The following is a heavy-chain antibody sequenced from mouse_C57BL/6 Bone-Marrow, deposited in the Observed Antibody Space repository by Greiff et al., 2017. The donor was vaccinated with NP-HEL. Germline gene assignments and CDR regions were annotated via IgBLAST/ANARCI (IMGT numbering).Heavy chain of an antibody. CDR2: INPSNGGT. D-gene: IGHD2-5*01. CDR1: GYTFTSYW. V-gene: IGHV1-53*01. Sequence: QVQLQQPGTELVKPGASVKLSCKASGYTFTSYWMHWVKQRPGQGLEWIGNINPSNGGTNYNEKFKSKATLTVDKSSSTAYMQLSSLTSEDSAVYYCARSFIVTIPRYAMDYWGQGTSVTVSS. CDR3: ARSFIVTIPRYAMDY. J-gene: IGHJ4*01.